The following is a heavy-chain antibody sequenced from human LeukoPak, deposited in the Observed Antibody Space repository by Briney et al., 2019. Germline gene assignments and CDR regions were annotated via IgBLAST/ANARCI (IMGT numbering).Heavy chain of an antibody. J-gene: IGHJ6*04. V-gene: IGHV3-21*01. CDR1: GFTFSSYW. CDR2: ITSSSSYT. Sequence: PGGSLRLSCAASGFTFSSYWMSWVRQAPGKGLEWVSSITSSSSYTFYADSVKGRFTISRDNAKNSLYLQMNSLRAEDTAVYFCARGHYYGMDVWGKGTTVTISS. CDR3: ARGHYYGMDV. D-gene: IGHD3-10*01.